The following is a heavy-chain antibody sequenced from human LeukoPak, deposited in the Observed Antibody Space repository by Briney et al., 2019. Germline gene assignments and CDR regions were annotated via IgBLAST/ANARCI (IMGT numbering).Heavy chain of an antibody. Sequence: GGSLRLSCAASGFTFSSDAMSWVRQAPGKGLEWVSTISGGGGTTYYSDSVKGRFTISRDTSNNTVFLQMKSLRAEDSAVYYCAKYQYYDPDAFDIWGEGTMVTVSS. CDR1: GFTFSSDA. CDR3: AKYQYYDPDAFDI. CDR2: ISGGGGTT. J-gene: IGHJ3*02. D-gene: IGHD3-22*01. V-gene: IGHV3-23*01.